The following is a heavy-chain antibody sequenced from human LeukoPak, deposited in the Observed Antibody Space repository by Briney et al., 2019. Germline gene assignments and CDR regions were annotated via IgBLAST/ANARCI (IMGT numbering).Heavy chain of an antibody. CDR3: ARGQYFFDY. CDR1: GGSISNYY. Sequence: SETLSLTCTVSGGSISNYYWRWMRRPPGRGLEWVGYISYSGSTNYNPSLKSRVTISVDTSKNQFSLKLSFVTAADTAVYYCARGQYFFDYWGQGTLVTVSS. D-gene: IGHD3-10*01. CDR2: ISYSGST. J-gene: IGHJ4*02. V-gene: IGHV4-59*01.